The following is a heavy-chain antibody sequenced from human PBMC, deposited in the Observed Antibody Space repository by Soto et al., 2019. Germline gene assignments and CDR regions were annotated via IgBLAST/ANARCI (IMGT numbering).Heavy chain of an antibody. J-gene: IGHJ6*03. V-gene: IGHV3-74*01. Sequence: GGSLRLSCAASGFTFSSYWMHWVRQAPGKGLVWVSRINSDGSSTSYADSVKGRFTISRDSAKNTLYLQMNSLRAEDTAVYYCARWVRRYCSSTSCYWGYYYYDMDVWGKGTTVTDSS. CDR3: ARWVRRYCSSTSCYWGYYYYDMDV. CDR2: INSDGSST. D-gene: IGHD2-2*01. CDR1: GFTFSSYW.